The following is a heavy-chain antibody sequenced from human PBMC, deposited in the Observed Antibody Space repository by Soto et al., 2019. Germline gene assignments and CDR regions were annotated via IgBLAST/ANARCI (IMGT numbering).Heavy chain of an antibody. Sequence: SETLSLTCTVSGGSLSSYYWTWIRQSPGKGLEWIGYVYFSGNTNYNPSLKSRVTISIDTSKNQFSLRLASVTAADTAFYYCGSVRPSGYVLSWGQGALVTVSS. D-gene: IGHD6-25*01. V-gene: IGHV4-59*01. CDR3: GSVRPSGYVLS. J-gene: IGHJ5*02. CDR2: VYFSGNT. CDR1: GGSLSSYY.